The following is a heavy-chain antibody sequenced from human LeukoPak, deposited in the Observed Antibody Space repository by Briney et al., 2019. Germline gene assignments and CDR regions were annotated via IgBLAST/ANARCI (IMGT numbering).Heavy chain of an antibody. CDR3: ARAHYDFWSGYPPIDP. J-gene: IGHJ5*02. CDR1: GYTFTGYY. V-gene: IGHV1-2*02. Sequence: ALVKVSCKASGYTFTGYYMHWVRQAPGQGLEWMGWINPNSGGTNYAQKFQGRVTMTRDTSISTAYMELSRLRSDDTAVYYCARAHYDFWSGYPPIDPWGQGTLVTVSS. CDR2: INPNSGGT. D-gene: IGHD3-3*01.